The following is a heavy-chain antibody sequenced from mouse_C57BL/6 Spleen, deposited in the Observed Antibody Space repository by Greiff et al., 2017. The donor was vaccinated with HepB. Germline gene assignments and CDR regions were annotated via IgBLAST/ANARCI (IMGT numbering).Heavy chain of an antibody. V-gene: IGHV1-69*01. J-gene: IGHJ1*03. CDR1: GYTFTSYW. D-gene: IGHD5-1*01. CDR2: IDPSDSYT. Sequence: QVQLQQSGAELVMPGASVKLSCKASGYTFTSYWMHWVKQRPGQGLEWIGEIDPSDSYTNYNQKFKGKSTLTVDKSSSTSYRKLSSLTSEDSAVYYCARVPGGYCEVWGTGTTVTVSS. CDR3: ARVPGGYCEV.